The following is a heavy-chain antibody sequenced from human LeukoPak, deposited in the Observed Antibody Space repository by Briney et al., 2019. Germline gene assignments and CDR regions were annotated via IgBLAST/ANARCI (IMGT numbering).Heavy chain of an antibody. CDR2: IYYSGST. J-gene: IGHJ4*02. CDR3: ARGGTNRAFDY. Sequence: PSETLSLTRTVSGGSISSYYWSWIRQPPGKGLEWIGYIYYSGSTNYNPSLKSRVTISVDTSKNQFSLRLSSVTAADTAVYYCARGGTNRAFDYWGQGTLVTVSS. D-gene: IGHD1-14*01. V-gene: IGHV4-59*08. CDR1: GGSISSYY.